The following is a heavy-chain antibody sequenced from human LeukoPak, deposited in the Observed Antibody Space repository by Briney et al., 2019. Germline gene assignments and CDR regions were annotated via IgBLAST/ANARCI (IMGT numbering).Heavy chain of an antibody. Sequence: PGGSLRLSCAVSGFTFSSYRMSWVRQAPGKGLEWVANIKQDGSERYYLDSVKGRFTISRDNTKNSLYLQMNSLRAEDMAVYYCARDYSGWYYYGGQGTLVTVSS. V-gene: IGHV3-7*04. CDR3: ARDYSGWYYY. CDR2: IKQDGSER. D-gene: IGHD6-19*01. J-gene: IGHJ4*02. CDR1: GFTFSSYR.